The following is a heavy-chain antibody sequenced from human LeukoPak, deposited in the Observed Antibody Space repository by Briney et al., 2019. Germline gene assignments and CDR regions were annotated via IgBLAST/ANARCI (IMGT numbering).Heavy chain of an antibody. J-gene: IGHJ3*01. V-gene: IGHV3-33*06. CDR3: AKDRYCTSSTCQGFDV. Sequence: GGSLRLSCAASGFTFSTYGMHWVRQAPGKGLEWVAIIWNDGSIKYYSDSVKGRFSISRDNSENTLFLQMTSLRAEDTAVYYCAKDRYCTSSTCQGFDVWGQGTMVTVSS. D-gene: IGHD2/OR15-2a*01. CDR1: GFTFSTYG. CDR2: IWNDGSIK.